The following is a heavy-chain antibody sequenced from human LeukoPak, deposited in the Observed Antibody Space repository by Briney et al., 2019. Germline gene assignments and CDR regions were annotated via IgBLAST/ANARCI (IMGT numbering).Heavy chain of an antibody. CDR1: GGSISNNY. D-gene: IGHD3-3*01. J-gene: IGHJ1*01. CDR2: IYYTGTT. Sequence: PSETLSLTCTVSGGSISNNYWSWIRQPPGKGLEWIGYIYYTGTTNYNPSLKSRVTISVDTSKNQFSLKLSSVTAADTAVYYCARHESLYVFSADKGRGHFQHWGQGTLVAVSS. V-gene: IGHV4-59*08. CDR3: ARHESLYVFSADKGRGHFQH.